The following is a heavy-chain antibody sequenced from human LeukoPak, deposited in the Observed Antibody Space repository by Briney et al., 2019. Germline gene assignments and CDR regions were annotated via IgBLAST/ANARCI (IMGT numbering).Heavy chain of an antibody. CDR2: INHSGST. D-gene: IGHD3-10*01. CDR3: ARDRYYYGSGRSLDY. CDR1: GGSFSGYY. J-gene: IGHJ4*02. V-gene: IGHV4-34*01. Sequence: NPSETMSLTCAVYGGSFSGYYWSWIRQPPGKGLEWIGEINHSGSTNYNPSLKSRVTMSVDTSKNQFSLKLSSVTAADTAVYYCARDRYYYGSGRSLDYWGQGTLVTVSS.